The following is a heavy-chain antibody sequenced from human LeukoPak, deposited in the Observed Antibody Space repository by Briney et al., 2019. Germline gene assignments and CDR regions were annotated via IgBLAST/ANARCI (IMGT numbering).Heavy chain of an antibody. D-gene: IGHD1-26*01. CDR3: ARVGAWDQFDY. Sequence: SDTLSLTCTVSGGSISRYYWSWIRQPARKGLGWIERIYTSGSTKYNPYLKSRVNMSVDTSKNQFSLKVSSGTAADTAVYYCARVGAWDQFDYWGQGTLVTVSS. CDR1: GGSISRYY. V-gene: IGHV4-4*07. CDR2: IYTSGST. J-gene: IGHJ4*02.